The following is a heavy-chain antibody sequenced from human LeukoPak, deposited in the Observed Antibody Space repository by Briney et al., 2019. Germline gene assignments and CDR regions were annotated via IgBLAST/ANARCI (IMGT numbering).Heavy chain of an antibody. J-gene: IGHJ4*02. CDR3: AREYSGFDY. CDR2: VYYSGST. CDR1: GDPISSYSDY. V-gene: IGHV4-61*01. D-gene: IGHD5-12*01. Sequence: SETLSLTCTVSGDPISSYSDYTNYKWTWIRQPPGKGLEWIGCVYYSGSTNYNPSLKSRVTISVDTSKNQFSLKLTSVTAADTAVYYCAREYSGFDYWGQGTLVTVSS.